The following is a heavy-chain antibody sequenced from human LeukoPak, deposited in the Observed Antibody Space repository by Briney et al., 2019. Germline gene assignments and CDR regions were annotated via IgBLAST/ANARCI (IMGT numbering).Heavy chain of an antibody. D-gene: IGHD1-1*01. Sequence: GGSLRLSCAASGFTFSSYSMNWVRQAPGKGLEWVSNISSSSSIIYYADSVKGRFTISRDNAKNSLYLQMNSLRAEYTAVYYCAADDYDASDIWGQGTMVTVSS. CDR1: GFTFSSYS. CDR2: ISSSSSII. V-gene: IGHV3-48*01. J-gene: IGHJ3*02. CDR3: AADDYDASDI.